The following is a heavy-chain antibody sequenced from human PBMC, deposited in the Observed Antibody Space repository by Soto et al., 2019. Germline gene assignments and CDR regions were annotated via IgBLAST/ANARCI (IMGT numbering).Heavy chain of an antibody. CDR1: GFTFSDYY. CDR2: INSGSSYT. D-gene: IGHD4-17*01. CDR3: VRGGDIDAFDI. V-gene: IGHV3-11*06. J-gene: IGHJ3*02. Sequence: QVQLVESGGGLVKPGGSLRLSCAASGFTFSDYYMSWIRQAPGKGLEWVSYINSGSSYTNYAGSVKGRFTISRDNAKNSLYLQMNSLRAEDTAVYYCVRGGDIDAFDIWGQGTMVPVSS.